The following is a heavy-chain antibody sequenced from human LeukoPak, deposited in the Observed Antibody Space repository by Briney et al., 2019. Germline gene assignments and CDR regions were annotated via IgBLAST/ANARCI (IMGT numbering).Heavy chain of an antibody. J-gene: IGHJ4*02. D-gene: IGHD6-19*01. Sequence: GGSLRLSCAASGFTFSSYAMSWVRQAPGKGLEWVSAIRGSGGSTYYADSVKGRFTISRDNSKNTLYLQMNSLRAEDTAVYYCAKGSGKQWLVLYPLDYWGQGTLVTVFS. CDR3: AKGSGKQWLVLYPLDY. CDR2: IRGSGGST. V-gene: IGHV3-23*01. CDR1: GFTFSSYA.